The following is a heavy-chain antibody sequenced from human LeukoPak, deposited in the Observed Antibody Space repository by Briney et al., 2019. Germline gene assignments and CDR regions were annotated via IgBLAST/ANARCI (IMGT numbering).Heavy chain of an antibody. D-gene: IGHD5-12*01. CDR1: GASIGSYY. Sequence: SETLTLTCTVSGASIGSYYWNWIRQPPGKGLQWIGYIYYSGTTNYNPSLKSRVTISIDTSKNQFSLELSSVIAADTAVYYCARDGYSGYGPNIYFDYWGQGTLVTVSS. J-gene: IGHJ4*02. CDR3: ARDGYSGYGPNIYFDY. CDR2: IYYSGTT. V-gene: IGHV4-59*01.